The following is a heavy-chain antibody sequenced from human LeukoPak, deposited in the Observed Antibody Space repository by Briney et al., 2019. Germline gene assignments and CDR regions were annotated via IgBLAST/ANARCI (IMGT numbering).Heavy chain of an antibody. J-gene: IGHJ6*02. CDR1: GYTFTSYD. V-gene: IGHV1-8*01. Sequence: ASVKVSCKASGYTFTSYDINWVRQATGQGLEWMGWMNPNSGNTGYAQKFQGRVTMTRNTSISTAYMELSSLRSEDTAVYYCARLLGGNYYYGMDVWGQGTTVTVSS. D-gene: IGHD2-15*01. CDR2: MNPNSGNT. CDR3: ARLLGGNYYYGMDV.